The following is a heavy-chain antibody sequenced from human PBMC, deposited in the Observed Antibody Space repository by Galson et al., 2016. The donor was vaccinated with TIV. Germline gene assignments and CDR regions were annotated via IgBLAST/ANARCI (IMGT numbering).Heavy chain of an antibody. J-gene: IGHJ3*02. CDR2: VYYSGTT. CDR3: ARDAGPYYHAVDI. CDR1: GGSISSNIYY. Sequence: ETLSLTCTVSGGSISSNIYYWGWIRQPPGKGLEWIGSVYYSGTTNLNPSLRSRLDMSVDRSKNRFSLSLSSVTAADTAVYYCARDAGPYYHAVDIWGRGAMVTVSS. V-gene: IGHV4-39*02. D-gene: IGHD3-22*01.